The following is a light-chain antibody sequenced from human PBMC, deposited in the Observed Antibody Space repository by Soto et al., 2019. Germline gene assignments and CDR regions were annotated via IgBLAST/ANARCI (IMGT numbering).Light chain of an antibody. CDR2: LNSDGSH. V-gene: IGLV4-69*01. J-gene: IGLJ2*01. Sequence: QSVLTQSPSASASLGASVKLTCTLSSRHSDYAIAWLQQQPEKGPRYLMKLNSDGSHNKGDGIPVRFSCSSSGVERYLTISGLQSGDEADYYCQTWGTGIRLFGGGTKLTVL. CDR3: QTWGTGIRL. CDR1: SRHSDYA.